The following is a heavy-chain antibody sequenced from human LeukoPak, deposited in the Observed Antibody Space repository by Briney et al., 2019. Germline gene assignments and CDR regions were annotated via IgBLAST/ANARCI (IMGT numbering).Heavy chain of an antibody. CDR2: IRYDGSNK. D-gene: IGHD2-2*02. Sequence: GGSLRVYRAASGFTFSSYGMHWVRQAPGKGLEWVAFIRYDGSNKYYADSVKGRFTISRDNSKNTLYLQMNSLRAEDTAVYYCAKGIVIVVVPAAIDYWGQGTLVTVSS. J-gene: IGHJ4*02. CDR3: AKGIVIVVVPAAIDY. CDR1: GFTFSSYG. V-gene: IGHV3-30*02.